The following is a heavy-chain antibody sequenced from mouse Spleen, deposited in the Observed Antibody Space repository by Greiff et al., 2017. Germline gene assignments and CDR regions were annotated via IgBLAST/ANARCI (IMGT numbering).Heavy chain of an antibody. V-gene: IGHV5-9-3*01. J-gene: IGHJ4*01. CDR2: ISSGGSYT. D-gene: IGHD1-1*01. Sequence: DVKLVESGGGLVKPGGSLKLSCAASGFTFSSYAMSWVRQTPEKRLEWVATISSGGSYTYYPDSVKGRFTISRDNAKNTLYLQMSSLRSEDTAMYYCARQGSSYDYYAMDYWGQGTSVTVSS. CDR1: GFTFSSYA. CDR3: ARQGSSYDYYAMDY.